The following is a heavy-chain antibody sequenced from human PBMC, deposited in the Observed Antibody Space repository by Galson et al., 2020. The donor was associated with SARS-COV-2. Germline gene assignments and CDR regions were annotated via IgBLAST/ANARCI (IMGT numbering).Heavy chain of an antibody. V-gene: IGHV4-31*03. CDR2: IYHTGTT. D-gene: IGHD6-6*01. J-gene: IGHJ4*02. CDR3: AGGRGMYSSSSLDC. Sequence: SETLSLTCTVSGGSIGSGGYFWTWIRQHPGKGLEWIGYIYHTGTTYYNPSLESRVIISVDKSKNQFSLRLNSVTAADTAVYYCAGGRGMYSSSSLDCWGQGILVTVSS. CDR1: GGSIGSGGYF.